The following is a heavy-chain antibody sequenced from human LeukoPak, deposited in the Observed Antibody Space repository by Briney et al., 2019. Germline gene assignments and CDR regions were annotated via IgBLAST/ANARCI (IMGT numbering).Heavy chain of an antibody. CDR3: ARDSDSVHSPFNY. CDR2: IYYSGST. CDR1: GGSISSYY. Sequence: PSETLSLTCTVSGGSISSYYWSWIRQPPGKGLEWIGYIYYSGSTNYNPSLQSRVTISVDTSKNQFSLKLSSVTAADTVVYYCARDSDSVHSPFNYWGQGTLVTVSS. V-gene: IGHV4-59*01. D-gene: IGHD5/OR15-5a*01. J-gene: IGHJ4*02.